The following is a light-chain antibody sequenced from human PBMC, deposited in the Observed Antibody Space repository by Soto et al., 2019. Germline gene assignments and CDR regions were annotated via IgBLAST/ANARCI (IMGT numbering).Light chain of an antibody. CDR2: EVY. CDR3: SSYVGTNSYV. V-gene: IGLV2-8*01. Sequence: QSVLTQPPSASGPPGQSVTISCTGTSSDVGGYNYVSWYQHHPGKAPKLIIYEVYKRPSGVPDRFSGSKSGNTAALTVSGLQAEDEADYYCSSYVGTNSYVFGTGTRSP. CDR1: SSDVGGYNY. J-gene: IGLJ1*01.